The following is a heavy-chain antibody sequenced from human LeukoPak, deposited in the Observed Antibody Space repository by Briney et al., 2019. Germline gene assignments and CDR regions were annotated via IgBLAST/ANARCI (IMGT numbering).Heavy chain of an antibody. CDR1: GFTFGDYP. D-gene: IGHD6-19*01. CDR2: ISGGTT. V-gene: IGHV3-49*03. Sequence: QPGRSLRLSCTASGFTFGDYPMSWFRQAPGKGLEWIGFISGGTTEYAASVKGRFTISRDDSTSIAYLQMNSLTTEDTAVYYCSRGSGWLSVYWGQGTLVTVSS. CDR3: SRGSGWLSVY. J-gene: IGHJ4*02.